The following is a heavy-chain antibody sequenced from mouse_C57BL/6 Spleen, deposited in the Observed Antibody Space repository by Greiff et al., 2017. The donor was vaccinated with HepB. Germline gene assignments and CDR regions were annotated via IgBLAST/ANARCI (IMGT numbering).Heavy chain of an antibody. D-gene: IGHD4-1*01. Sequence: EVKLVESGAELVRPGASVKLSCTASGFNIKDDYMHWVKQRPEQGLEWIGWIDPENGDTEYASKFQGKATITADTSSNTAYLQLSSLTSEDTAVYYCTSATTGREVDYWGQGTTLTVSS. CDR3: TSATTGREVDY. V-gene: IGHV14-4*01. J-gene: IGHJ2*01. CDR2: IDPENGDT. CDR1: GFNIKDDY.